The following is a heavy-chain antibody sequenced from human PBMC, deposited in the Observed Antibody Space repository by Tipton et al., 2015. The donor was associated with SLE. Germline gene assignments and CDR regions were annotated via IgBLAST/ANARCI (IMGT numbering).Heavy chain of an antibody. D-gene: IGHD4-23*01. Sequence: QLVQSGGGVVQPGRSLRLSCAASGFSFSDFGMYWVRQAPGKGLEWVAVIWYDGSNKYYADSVKGRFTISRDNSKNTLYLQMNSLRAEDTAVYYCARSYGGKAAFDYWGQGTLVTVSS. J-gene: IGHJ4*02. CDR2: IWYDGSNK. CDR3: ARSYGGKAAFDY. CDR1: GFSFSDFG. V-gene: IGHV3-33*08.